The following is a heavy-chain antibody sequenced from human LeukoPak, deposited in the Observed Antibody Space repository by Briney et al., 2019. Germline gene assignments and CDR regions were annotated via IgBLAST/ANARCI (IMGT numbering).Heavy chain of an antibody. CDR3: ARGYDSSGYLYYYYYMDV. J-gene: IGHJ6*03. Sequence: PSETLSLTCTVSGGSISSYYWGWIRQPPGKGLEWIGEINHSGSTNYNPPLKSRVTISVDTSKNQFSLKLSSVTAADTAVYYCARGYDSSGYLYYYYYMDVWGKGTTVTVSS. CDR2: INHSGST. CDR1: GGSISSYY. V-gene: IGHV4-34*01. D-gene: IGHD3-22*01.